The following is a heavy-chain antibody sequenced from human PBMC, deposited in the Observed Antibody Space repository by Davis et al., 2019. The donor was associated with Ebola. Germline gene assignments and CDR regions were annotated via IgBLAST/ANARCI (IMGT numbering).Heavy chain of an antibody. V-gene: IGHV1-46*01. CDR2: INPSGGST. CDR3: AGCGVPDWFDP. D-gene: IGHD3-10*01. Sequence: ASVKVSCKASGYTFTSYYMDWVRQAPGQGLEWMGIINPSGGSTSYAQKFQGRVTMTRDTSTSTVYMELSSLRSEDTAVYYCAGCGVPDWFDPWGQGTLVTVSS. J-gene: IGHJ5*02. CDR1: GYTFTSYY.